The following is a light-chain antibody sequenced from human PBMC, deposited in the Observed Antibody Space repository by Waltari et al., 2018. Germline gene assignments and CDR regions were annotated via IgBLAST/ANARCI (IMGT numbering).Light chain of an antibody. CDR3: LQYDSLPWT. J-gene: IGKJ1*01. CDR1: GDITTF. V-gene: IGKV1-33*01. CDR2: DAS. Sequence: DIQMTQSPSSLSASAGDRVTITCQANGDITTFLNWYQQKPGNAPKLLNYDASNLQTGVPSRFSGSGSGTDFTFTINSLQPEDVATYYCLQYDSLPWTFGQGTKVDIK.